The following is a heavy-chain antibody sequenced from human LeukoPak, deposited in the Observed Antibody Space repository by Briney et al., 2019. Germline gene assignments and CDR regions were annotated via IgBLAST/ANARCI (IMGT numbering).Heavy chain of an antibody. Sequence: PSETLSLTCTVSGGSISSGDYYWSWIRQPPGKGLEWIANIHYSGITYYNPSLKSRVTISVDTSKNQFSLKLTSVTAADTAFYYCARQPHAFDNWFDSWGQGTLVTVSS. CDR2: IHYSGIT. CDR3: ARQPHAFDNWFDS. V-gene: IGHV4-39*01. CDR1: GGSISSGDYY. D-gene: IGHD3-10*01. J-gene: IGHJ5*01.